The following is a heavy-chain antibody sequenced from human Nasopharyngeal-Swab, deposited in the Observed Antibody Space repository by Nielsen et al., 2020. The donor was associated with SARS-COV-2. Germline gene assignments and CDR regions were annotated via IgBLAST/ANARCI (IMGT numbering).Heavy chain of an antibody. V-gene: IGHV3-30*02. D-gene: IGHD6-13*01. CDR3: AKGSSSWTYDH. CDR1: GITFSTYG. CDR2: IWYDGSNK. Sequence: GGSLRLSCAASGITFSTYGMHWVRQAPGKGLEWVAFIWYDGSNKYYGDSVKGRFTISRDNSKNTLYLQMNSLRAEDTAVYYCAKGSSSWTYDHWGQGTLVRVSS. J-gene: IGHJ4*02.